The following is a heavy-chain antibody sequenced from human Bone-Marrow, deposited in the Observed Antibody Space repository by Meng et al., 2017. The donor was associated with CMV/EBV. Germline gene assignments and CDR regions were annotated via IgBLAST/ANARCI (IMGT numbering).Heavy chain of an antibody. Sequence: SETLSLTCTVSGGSISSSSYYWGWIRQPPGKGLEWIGSIYYSGSTYYNPSLKSRVTISVDTSKNQFPLKLSSVTAADTAVYYCARIRVVPAATLYYFDYWGQGTLVTVSS. D-gene: IGHD2-2*01. CDR2: IYYSGST. CDR1: GGSISSSSYY. J-gene: IGHJ4*02. CDR3: ARIRVVPAATLYYFDY. V-gene: IGHV4-39*01.